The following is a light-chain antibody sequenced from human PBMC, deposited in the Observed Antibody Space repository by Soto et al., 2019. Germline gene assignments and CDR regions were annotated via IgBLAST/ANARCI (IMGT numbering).Light chain of an antibody. CDR1: QSLVHNDGNTY. Sequence: DIVMTQTPLSSPVTLGQAASISCRSSQSLVHNDGNTYLSWFQQRPGQPPRLLVYKVSDRFSGVPDRFSGSGAGTDCTLTIRRLEAEDAGVYYCMQATHSPWRFGQGTKVEIK. J-gene: IGKJ1*01. CDR2: KVS. V-gene: IGKV2-24*01. CDR3: MQATHSPWR.